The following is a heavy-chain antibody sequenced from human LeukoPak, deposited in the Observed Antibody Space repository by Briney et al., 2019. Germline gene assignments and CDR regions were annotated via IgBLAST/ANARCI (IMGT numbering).Heavy chain of an antibody. Sequence: ASVKVSCKTSGYTFTGYYMHWVRQAPGQGLEWMGWINPNSGGTNYAQKFQDRVSMTRDTSISTAYMELRSLRSDDTAVYYCARGGASGSHWARTYYYYMDVWGKGTTVTVSS. J-gene: IGHJ6*03. CDR1: GYTFTGYY. CDR2: INPNSGGT. V-gene: IGHV1-2*02. CDR3: ARGGASGSHWARTYYYYMDV. D-gene: IGHD3-10*01.